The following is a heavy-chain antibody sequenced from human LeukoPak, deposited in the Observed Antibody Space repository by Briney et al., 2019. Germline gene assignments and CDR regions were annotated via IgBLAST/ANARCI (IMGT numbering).Heavy chain of an antibody. V-gene: IGHV4-61*01. CDR2: IYYSGST. CDR1: GASVSSGSYY. J-gene: IGHJ4*02. D-gene: IGHD1-26*01. Sequence: SETLSLTCTVSGASVSSGSYYWSWIRQPPGKGLEWLGFIYYSGSTSYNPSLKSRVTISVDTSKNQFSLKLSSVTAADAAVYYCASYSGSTVKFDYWGQGTLVTVSS. CDR3: ASYSGSTVKFDY.